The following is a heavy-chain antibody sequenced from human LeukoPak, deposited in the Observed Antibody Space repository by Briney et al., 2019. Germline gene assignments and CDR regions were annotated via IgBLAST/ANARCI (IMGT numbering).Heavy chain of an antibody. CDR2: IYYSGST. J-gene: IGHJ4*02. CDR1: GGSISSYY. CDR3: ARRAPYGSGSYLYSDY. Sequence: SETLSLTCTVSGGSISSYYWSWIRQPPGKGLEWIGYIYYSGSTNYNPSLKSRVTISVDTSKNQFSLKLSSVTAADMAVYYCARRAPYGSGSYLYSDYWGQGTLVTVSS. D-gene: IGHD3-10*01. V-gene: IGHV4-59*08.